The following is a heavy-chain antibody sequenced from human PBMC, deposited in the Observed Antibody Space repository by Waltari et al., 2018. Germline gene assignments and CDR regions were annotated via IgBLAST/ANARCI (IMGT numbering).Heavy chain of an antibody. Sequence: QVQLVQSGAEVKKPGASVKVSCKASGYTFTSYYMHWVRQAPGQGLEWMGIINPSGGSTSYEPKFQGRVTMTRDTSTSTVYMELSSLRSEDTAVYYCAREVPDSSSWYYFDYWGQGTLVTVSS. D-gene: IGHD6-13*01. J-gene: IGHJ4*02. V-gene: IGHV1-46*01. CDR3: AREVPDSSSWYYFDY. CDR1: GYTFTSYY. CDR2: INPSGGST.